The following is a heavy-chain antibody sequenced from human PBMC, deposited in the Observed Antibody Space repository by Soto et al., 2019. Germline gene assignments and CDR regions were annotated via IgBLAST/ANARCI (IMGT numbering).Heavy chain of an antibody. CDR3: ARDSSRYLGHDNYYYYMDV. CDR1: GFTFSSYS. CDR2: ISSSSSYI. J-gene: IGHJ6*03. Sequence: GGSLRLSCAASGFTFSSYSMNWVRQAPGKGLEWVSSISSSSSYIYYADSVKGRFTISRDNAKNSLYLQMNSLRAEDTAVYYCARDSSRYLGHDNYYYYMDVWGKGTTVTVSS. D-gene: IGHD6-13*01. V-gene: IGHV3-21*01.